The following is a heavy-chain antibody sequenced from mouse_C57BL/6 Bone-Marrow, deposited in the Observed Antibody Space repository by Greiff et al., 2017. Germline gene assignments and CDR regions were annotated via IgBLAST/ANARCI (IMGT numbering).Heavy chain of an antibody. V-gene: IGHV1-39*01. CDR3: ARSGVYFDY. Sequence: LVESGPELVKPGASVKISCKASGYSFTDYNMNWVKQSTGKSLEWIGVINPNDGTTSYNQKFKGKATLTVDQSSSTAYMQLNSLTSEDSAVYYCARSGVYFDYWGQGTTLTVSS. CDR2: INPNDGTT. CDR1: GYSFTDYN. D-gene: IGHD3-1*01. J-gene: IGHJ2*01.